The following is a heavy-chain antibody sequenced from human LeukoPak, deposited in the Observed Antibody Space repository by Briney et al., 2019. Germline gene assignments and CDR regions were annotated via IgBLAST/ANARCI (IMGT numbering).Heavy chain of an antibody. CDR2: IYHSGST. J-gene: IGHJ4*02. Sequence: SETLSLTCTVSGVSITTYYWSWIRQPPGKGLEWIGYIYHSGSTNYNPSLKSRVTISVDTSKNEFSLKLTSVTAADTAVYYCAREANYYGSGSYFEGTFDYWGQGTLVTVSS. CDR1: GVSITTYY. CDR3: AREANYYGSGSYFEGTFDY. V-gene: IGHV4-59*13. D-gene: IGHD3-10*01.